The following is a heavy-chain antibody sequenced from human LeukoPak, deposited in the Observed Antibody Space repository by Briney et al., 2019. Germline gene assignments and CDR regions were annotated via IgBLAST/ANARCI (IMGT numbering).Heavy chain of an antibody. D-gene: IGHD5-12*01. CDR2: ISYDGSNK. Sequence: GRSLRLSRAASGFTFSSYAMYWVRQAPGKGLEWVAVISYDGSNKYYADSVKGRFTISRDNSKNTLYLQMNSLRAEDTAVYYCARARGPYSHYGMDVWGQGTTVTVSS. V-gene: IGHV3-30*04. CDR3: ARARGPYSHYGMDV. CDR1: GFTFSSYA. J-gene: IGHJ6*02.